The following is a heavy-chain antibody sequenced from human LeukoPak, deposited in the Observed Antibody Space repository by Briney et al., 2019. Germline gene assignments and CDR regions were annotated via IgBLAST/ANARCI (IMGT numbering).Heavy chain of an antibody. CDR1: GGSFSGYY. Sequence: PSETLSLTCAVYGGSFSGYYWSWIRQPPGKGLEWIGEINRSGSTNYNPSLKSRVTISVDTSKNQFSLKLSSVTAADTAVYYCARENRYDYVWGSYRRRPLFAYWGQGTLVTVSS. V-gene: IGHV4-34*01. J-gene: IGHJ4*02. CDR2: INRSGST. CDR3: ARENRYDYVWGSYRRRPLFAY. D-gene: IGHD3-16*02.